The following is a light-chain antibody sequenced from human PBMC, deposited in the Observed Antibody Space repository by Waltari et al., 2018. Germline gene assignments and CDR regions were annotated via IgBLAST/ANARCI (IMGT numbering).Light chain of an antibody. CDR2: KVS. Sequence: DVVMTQSPLSLPITPGQPASISCRSSQSFVHSDGNTYLSWYQQQPGQPPRPLIYKVSNRESGVPDRFSGSGAGTDFTLKISRVEAEDVGVYYCGQGTKVPHSFGQGTKVEIK. V-gene: IGKV2-30*02. J-gene: IGKJ2*03. CDR1: QSFVHSDGNTY. CDR3: GQGTKVPHS.